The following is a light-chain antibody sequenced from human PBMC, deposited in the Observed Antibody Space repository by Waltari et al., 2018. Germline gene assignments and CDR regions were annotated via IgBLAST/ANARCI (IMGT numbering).Light chain of an antibody. J-gene: IGKJ1*01. CDR2: RAS. CDR3: QQYHSVPPT. V-gene: IGKV4-1*01. CDR1: QSLLYSSDNRNY. Sequence: DIVLTQSPDSLAMSLGERATINCKSSQSLLYSSDNRNYLAWYQQKPGQPPKLLIYRASTRESGVPDRFSGSESGTSFTLTISSLQAEDVAVYYCQQYHSVPPTFGQGTKVQIK.